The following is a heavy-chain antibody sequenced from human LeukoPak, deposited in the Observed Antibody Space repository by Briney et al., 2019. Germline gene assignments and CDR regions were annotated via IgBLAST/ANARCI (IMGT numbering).Heavy chain of an antibody. D-gene: IGHD2-2*01. CDR3: ARAPTVLVGYCSSSSCQADY. J-gene: IGHJ4*02. CDR2: IKEDGGEK. V-gene: IGHV3-7*01. Sequence: GGSLRLSCVASGFTFSTYWMSWVRQAPGKGLEWVANIKEDGGEKYYVDSVKGRFTISRDNAKNSLYLQMNSLRVEDTAVYYCARAPTVLVGYCSSSSCQADYWGQGTLVTVSS. CDR1: GFTFSTYW.